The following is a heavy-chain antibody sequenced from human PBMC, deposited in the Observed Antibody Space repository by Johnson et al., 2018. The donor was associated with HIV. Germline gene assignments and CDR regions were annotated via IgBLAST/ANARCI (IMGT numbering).Heavy chain of an antibody. V-gene: IGHV3-23*04. CDR2: ISGSGGST. Sequence: VQLVESGGGLVQTGGSLRLSCAVSGFTFSSYAMSWVRQAPGKGLEWVSAISGSGGSTYYADFVTGRFTISRDNSKNTLYLQMNSLRAEDTAVYYCAKMTTVTPLLRFDAFDIWGQGTMVTVSS. D-gene: IGHD4-11*01. J-gene: IGHJ3*02. CDR1: GFTFSSYA. CDR3: AKMTTVTPLLRFDAFDI.